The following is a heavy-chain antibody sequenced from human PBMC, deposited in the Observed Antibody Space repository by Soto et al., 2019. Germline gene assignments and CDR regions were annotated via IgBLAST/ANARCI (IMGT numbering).Heavy chain of an antibody. D-gene: IGHD3-3*01. CDR3: AKGLTPVTTSLVDY. Sequence: SVKVSCKASGGTFSSYAISWVRQAPGQGLEWMGGIIPIFGTANYAQKFQGRVTITADESTSTAYMELSSLRSEDTAVYYCAKGLTPVTTSLVDYWGQGTLVTVSS. CDR2: IIPIFGTA. V-gene: IGHV1-69*13. J-gene: IGHJ4*02. CDR1: GGTFSSYA.